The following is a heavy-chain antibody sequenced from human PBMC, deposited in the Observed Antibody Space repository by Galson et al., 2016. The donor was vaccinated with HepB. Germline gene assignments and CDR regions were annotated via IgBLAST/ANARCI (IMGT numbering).Heavy chain of an antibody. CDR2: ISWNSGSI. J-gene: IGHJ3*02. D-gene: IGHD3-22*01. Sequence: SLRLSCAASGFTLDHYAMHWVRQAPGKGLEWVSGISWNSGSIGYADSVKGRFTISRDNAKNSLYLQTNSLRAGDTALYYCAKDSGAYYYDSSGYRRNAFDIWGQGTMVTVSS. CDR3: AKDSGAYYYDSSGYRRNAFDI. CDR1: GFTLDHYA. V-gene: IGHV3-9*01.